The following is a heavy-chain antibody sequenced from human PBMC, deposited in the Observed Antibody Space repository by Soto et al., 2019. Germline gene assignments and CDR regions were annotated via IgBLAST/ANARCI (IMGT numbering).Heavy chain of an antibody. CDR3: ARQGPASILNTWFDP. D-gene: IGHD2-2*01. J-gene: IGHJ5*02. CDR1: GGSISSSSYY. V-gene: IGHV4-61*05. Sequence: KPSETLSLTCTVSGGSISSSSYYWGWIRQPPGKGLEWIGYIYYSGSTNYNPSLKSRATISLDTSKNQFSLKLSSVTAADTAVYYCARQGPASILNTWFDPWGQGTLVTVSS. CDR2: IYYSGST.